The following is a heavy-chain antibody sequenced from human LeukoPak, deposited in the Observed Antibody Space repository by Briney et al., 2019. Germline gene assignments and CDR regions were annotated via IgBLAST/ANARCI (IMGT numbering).Heavy chain of an antibody. CDR1: GASISSSNW. CDR2: IYHSGST. J-gene: IGHJ4*02. V-gene: IGHV4-4*02. Sequence: SGTLSLTCAVSGASISSSNWWSWVRQPPGKGLEWIGEIYHSGSTNYNPSLKSRVTISVDKSKNQFSLKLSSVTAADTAVYYCARALKSGFGELSFDYWGQGTLVTVSS. CDR3: ARALKSGFGELSFDY. D-gene: IGHD3-10*01.